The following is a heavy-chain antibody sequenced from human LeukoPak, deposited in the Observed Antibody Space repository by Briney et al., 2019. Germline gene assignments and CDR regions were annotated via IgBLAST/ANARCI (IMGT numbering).Heavy chain of an antibody. CDR1: GYTFTSYD. D-gene: IGHD5-12*01. Sequence: EASVKVSCKASGYTFTSYDINWVRQATGQGLEWMGWMNPNSGNTGYAQKFQGRVTMTRNTSISTAYMELSSLRSEDTAVYYCARDAMNSGYDRPGDPYYYYYMDVWGKGTTVTISS. CDR3: ARDAMNSGYDRPGDPYYYYYMDV. CDR2: MNPNSGNT. V-gene: IGHV1-8*01. J-gene: IGHJ6*03.